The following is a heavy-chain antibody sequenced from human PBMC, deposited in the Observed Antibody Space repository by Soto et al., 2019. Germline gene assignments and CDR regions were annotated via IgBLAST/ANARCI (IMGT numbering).Heavy chain of an antibody. Sequence: QVQLVQSGAEVKKPGASVKVSCKATGYTYTSHGISWVRQAPGQGLEWMGWISNYNGDTNYALKLQGRVTMTTDTSTSTAYMEMRSLTSADTAVYYCARDISYGSGTAYGYWGQGTLVTVSS. CDR3: ARDISYGSGTAYGY. J-gene: IGHJ4*02. CDR2: ISNYNGDT. V-gene: IGHV1-18*01. CDR1: GYTYTSHG. D-gene: IGHD3-10*01.